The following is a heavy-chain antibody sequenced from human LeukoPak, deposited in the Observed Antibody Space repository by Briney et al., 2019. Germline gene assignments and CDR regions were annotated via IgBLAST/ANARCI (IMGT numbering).Heavy chain of an antibody. D-gene: IGHD6-19*01. CDR1: GGSISNYY. V-gene: IGHV4-59*01. Sequence: SETLSLTCTVSGGSISNYYWSWIRQPPGKGLECIGYISYTGSTNYNPSLKSRVTISVDMSKNQFSLNLRSVTAADTAVYYCARVTDVAVAGMGSFDSWGQGTLVTVSS. CDR2: ISYTGST. CDR3: ARVTDVAVAGMGSFDS. J-gene: IGHJ4*02.